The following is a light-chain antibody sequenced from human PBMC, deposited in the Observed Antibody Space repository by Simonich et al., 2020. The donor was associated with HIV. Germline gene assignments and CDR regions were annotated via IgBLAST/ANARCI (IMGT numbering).Light chain of an antibody. CDR2: KAS. V-gene: IGKV1-39*01. Sequence: DIQMTQSPSYLSASVGDRVTITCRASQSIRSYLNWYQQKPGKAPKLLIYKASSLESGGPSRFSGSGSGTEFTLTISSLQPDDFATYYCQQSYSTPYTFGQGTKLEIK. CDR3: QQSYSTPYT. J-gene: IGKJ2*01. CDR1: QSIRSY.